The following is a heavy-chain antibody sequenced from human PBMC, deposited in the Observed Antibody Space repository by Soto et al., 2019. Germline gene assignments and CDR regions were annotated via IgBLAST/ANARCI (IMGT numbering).Heavy chain of an antibody. D-gene: IGHD5-12*01. J-gene: IGHJ4*02. CDR1: GYTFTSYG. CDR2: ISAYNGDT. Sequence: QVQLVQSGAEVKKPGASVKVSCKASGYTFTSYGISWVRQAPGQGLEWMGWISAYNGDTNYSQKLQGRVTMTTDTSTSTAYMELRSLRADDTAVYYCARLERGYSGYDYIDYWGQGTLVTVSS. V-gene: IGHV1-18*04. CDR3: ARLERGYSGYDYIDY.